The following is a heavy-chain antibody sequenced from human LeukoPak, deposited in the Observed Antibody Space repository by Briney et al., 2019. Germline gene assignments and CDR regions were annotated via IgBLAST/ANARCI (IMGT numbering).Heavy chain of an antibody. CDR1: GFTFSGYA. J-gene: IGHJ4*02. Sequence: PGGSLRLSCAVSGFTFSGYAMSWVRQAPGKGLEWVSTISGSGDYTYYADSVKGRFSISRDNSKNTLYLQMNSLRAEDTAVYYCAKTDQYDILTGYYYFDYWGQGTLVTVSS. CDR2: ISGSGDYT. CDR3: AKTDQYDILTGYYYFDY. V-gene: IGHV3-23*01. D-gene: IGHD3-9*01.